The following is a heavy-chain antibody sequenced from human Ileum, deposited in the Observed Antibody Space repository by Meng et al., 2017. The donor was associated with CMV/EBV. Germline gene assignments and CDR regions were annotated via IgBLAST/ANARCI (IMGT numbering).Heavy chain of an antibody. CDR1: GGTFSSYA. CDR3: AGSYYYYAMDV. V-gene: IGHV1-69*05. Sequence: SVKVSCKASGGTFSSYAISWVRQAPAQGLESMGGIIPIFGTPNYPQKFQGRVTITTDESTSTAYMELSSLRSEDTAVYYCAGSYYYYAMDVWGHGTTVTGYS. D-gene: IGHD3-10*01. CDR2: IIPIFGTP. J-gene: IGHJ6*01.